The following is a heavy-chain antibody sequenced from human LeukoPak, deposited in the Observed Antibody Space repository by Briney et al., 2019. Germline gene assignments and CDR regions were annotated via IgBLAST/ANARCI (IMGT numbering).Heavy chain of an antibody. V-gene: IGHV1-69*13. J-gene: IGHJ4*02. Sequence: SVKVSCKASGGTFSSYAISWVRQAPGQGVEWMGGIIPIFGTANYAQKFQGRVTITADESTRTAYMELSSLGSEDKAVYYCARVRDVDSSLDYWGQRTLVTVSS. CDR3: ARVRDVDSSLDY. D-gene: IGHD3-22*01. CDR2: IIPIFGTA. CDR1: GGTFSSYA.